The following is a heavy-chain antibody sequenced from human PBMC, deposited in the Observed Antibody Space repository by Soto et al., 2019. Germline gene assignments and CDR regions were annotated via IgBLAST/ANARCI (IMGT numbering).Heavy chain of an antibody. CDR1: GGSISSYY. D-gene: IGHD3-22*01. CDR3: ARGRYYYDSSGYYSPLYWYFDL. CDR2: IYYRGST. Sequence: QVQLQESGPGLVKPSETLSLTCTVSGGSISSYYCSWIRQPPGKGLEWIGYIYYRGSTNYNPSLKSRVAISVYTSKNHFYLKLSFVSAADTAVYYCARGRYYYDSSGYYSPLYWYFDLLGRGTLVTVSS. V-gene: IGHV4-59*01. J-gene: IGHJ2*01.